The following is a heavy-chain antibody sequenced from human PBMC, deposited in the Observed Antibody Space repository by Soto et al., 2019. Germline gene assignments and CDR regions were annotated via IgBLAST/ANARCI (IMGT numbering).Heavy chain of an antibody. CDR1: GGSFSGYY. V-gene: IGHV4-34*01. CDR2: INHSGST. CDR3: ARATFGGVIVIDY. D-gene: IGHD3-16*02. Sequence: SETLSLTCAVYGGSFSGYYWSWIRQPPGKGLEWIGEINHSGSTNYNPSLKSRVTISVDTSKNQFSLKLSSVTAADTAVYYCARATFGGVIVIDYWGQGTLVTVSS. J-gene: IGHJ4*02.